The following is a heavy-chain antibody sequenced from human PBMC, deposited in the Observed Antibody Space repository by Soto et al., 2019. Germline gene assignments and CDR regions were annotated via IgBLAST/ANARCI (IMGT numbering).Heavy chain of an antibody. CDR3: ARVPYYDFWSGYHLYFDF. CDR1: GGSVSSGSYY. D-gene: IGHD3-3*01. J-gene: IGHJ4*02. V-gene: IGHV4-61*01. CDR2: IYYSGST. Sequence: WEILSLTCTVSGGSVSSGSYYWSWVRQPPGKGLEWIGYIYYSGSTNYNPSLKSRVTISVDTSKNQSSLKLSSVTAADTAVYYCARVPYYDFWSGYHLYFDFWGQGTLVTVSS.